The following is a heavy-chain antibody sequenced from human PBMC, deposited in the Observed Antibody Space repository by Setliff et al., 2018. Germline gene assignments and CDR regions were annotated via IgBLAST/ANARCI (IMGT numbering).Heavy chain of an antibody. CDR1: GDSFSNNY. CDR2: INHSGIT. V-gene: IGHV4-34*01. J-gene: IGHJ6*03. CDR3: ARDNRARHYMDV. D-gene: IGHD3-10*01. Sequence: SEILSLTCAVYGDSFSNNYWSWIRQPPGQGPEWIVEINHSGITNYNPSLNSRVTISADTSKNQFSLNLSSVTAADTAVYYCARDNRARHYMDVWGKGTTVTVSS.